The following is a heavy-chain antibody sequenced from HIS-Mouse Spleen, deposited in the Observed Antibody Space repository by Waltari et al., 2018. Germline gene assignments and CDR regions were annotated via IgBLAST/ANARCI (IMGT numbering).Heavy chain of an antibody. CDR2: ISSSGSTI. CDR1: GFTFSDYY. Sequence: QVQLVESGGGLVKPGGSLRLSCAASGFTFSDYYMSWIRQAPGKGLDWVSYISSSGSTIYYADSVKGRFTISRDNAKNSLYLQMNSLRAEDTAVYYCARDSVIQGPFYSYGYYFDYWGQGTLVTVSS. V-gene: IGHV3-11*01. CDR3: ARDSVIQGPFYSYGYYFDY. D-gene: IGHD5-18*01. J-gene: IGHJ4*02.